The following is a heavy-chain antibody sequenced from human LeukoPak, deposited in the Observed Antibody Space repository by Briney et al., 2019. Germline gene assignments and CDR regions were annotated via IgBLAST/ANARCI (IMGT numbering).Heavy chain of an antibody. CDR3: AKPYCSSTSCFNRGLDY. Sequence: AGGSLRLSCAASGFTFSSYAMSWVRQAPGKGLEWVSAITGTGSSTYYADSVKGRFTTSRDNSKNTLYLQMNSLRAEDTAVYYCAKPYCSSTSCFNRGLDYWGQGTLVTVSS. CDR1: GFTFSSYA. D-gene: IGHD2-2*01. V-gene: IGHV3-23*01. J-gene: IGHJ4*02. CDR2: ITGTGSST.